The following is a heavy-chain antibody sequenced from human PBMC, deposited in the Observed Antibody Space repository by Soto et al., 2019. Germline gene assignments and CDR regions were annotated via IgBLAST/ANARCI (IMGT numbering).Heavy chain of an antibody. V-gene: IGHV3-15*07. CDR2: IKSKTDGGTT. D-gene: IGHD3-22*01. J-gene: IGHJ4*02. CDR1: GFTFSNAW. CDR3: TTDRGTPSYYYDSSGYLIDY. Sequence: GGSLRLSCAASGFTFSNAWMNWVRQAPGKGLEWVGRIKSKTDGGTTDYAAPVKGRFTISRDDSKNTLYLQMNSLKTEDTAVYYCTTDRGTPSYYYDSSGYLIDYWGQGTLVTVSS.